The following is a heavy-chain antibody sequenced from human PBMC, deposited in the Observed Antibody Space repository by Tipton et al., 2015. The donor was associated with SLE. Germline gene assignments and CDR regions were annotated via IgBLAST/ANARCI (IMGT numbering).Heavy chain of an antibody. CDR2: IKEDGSEK. CDR1: GFSFSSYW. Sequence: GSLRLSCAASGFSFSSYWMGWVRQPPGKGLEWVANIKEDGSEKNSVDSVKGRFTISRDNANNSLHLQMSSLRVEDTAVYYCARVMGGSSLTPKNWFDPWGQGTLVTVSS. D-gene: IGHD6-6*01. CDR3: ARVMGGSSLTPKNWFDP. J-gene: IGHJ5*02. V-gene: IGHV3-7*01.